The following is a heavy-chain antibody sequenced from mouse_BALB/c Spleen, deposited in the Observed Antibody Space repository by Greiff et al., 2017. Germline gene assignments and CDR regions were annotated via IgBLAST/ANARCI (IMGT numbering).Heavy chain of an antibody. Sequence: EVMLVESGPGLVKPSQSLSLTCTVTGYSITSDYAWNWIRQFPGNKLEWMGYISYSGSTSYNPSLKSRISITRDTSKNQFFLQLNSVTTEDTATYYCARSVGRWYFDVWGAGTTVTVSS. CDR1: GYSITSDYA. CDR3: ARSVGRWYFDV. J-gene: IGHJ1*01. CDR2: ISYSGST. V-gene: IGHV3-2*02. D-gene: IGHD4-1*01.